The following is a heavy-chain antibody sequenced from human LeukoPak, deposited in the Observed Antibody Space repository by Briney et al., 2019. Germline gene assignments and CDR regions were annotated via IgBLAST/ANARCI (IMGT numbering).Heavy chain of an antibody. D-gene: IGHD3-9*01. CDR3: ARDILTGSQSRFQH. J-gene: IGHJ1*01. CDR2: INPNSGGT. V-gene: IGHV1-2*02. CDR1: GYTFTGYY. Sequence: GAPVKVSCKASGYTFTGYYMHWVRQAPGQGLEWMGWINPNSGGTNYAQKFQGRVTMTRDTSISTAYMELSRLRSDDTAVYYCARDILTGSQSRFQHWGQGTLVTVSS.